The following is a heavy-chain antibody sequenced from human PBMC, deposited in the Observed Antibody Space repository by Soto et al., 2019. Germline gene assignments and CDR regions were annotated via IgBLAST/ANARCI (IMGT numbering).Heavy chain of an antibody. Sequence: LRLSCAASGFTFSSYAMHWVRQAPGKGLEWVAVISYDGSNKYYADSVKGRFTISRDNSKNTLYLQMNSLRAEDTAVYYCARVGCSGGSCYSSLVYWGQGTLVTVSS. CDR3: ARVGCSGGSCYSSLVY. V-gene: IGHV3-30-3*01. CDR2: ISYDGSNK. D-gene: IGHD2-15*01. CDR1: GFTFSSYA. J-gene: IGHJ4*02.